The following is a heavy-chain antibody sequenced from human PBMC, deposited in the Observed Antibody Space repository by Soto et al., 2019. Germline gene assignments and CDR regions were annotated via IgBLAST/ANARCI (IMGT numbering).Heavy chain of an antibody. CDR3: ARDRPYYDILTGNIHPLEV. CDR1: GFTFSSYS. J-gene: IGHJ4*02. CDR2: ISSSSSYI. V-gene: IGHV3-21*01. Sequence: EVQLVESGGGLVKPGGSLRLSCAASGFTFSSYSMNWVRQAPGKGLEWVSSISSSSSYIYYADSVKGRFTISRDNAKNSLYLQMNSLRAEDTAVYYCARDRPYYDILTGNIHPLEVWGQGTLVTVSS. D-gene: IGHD3-9*01.